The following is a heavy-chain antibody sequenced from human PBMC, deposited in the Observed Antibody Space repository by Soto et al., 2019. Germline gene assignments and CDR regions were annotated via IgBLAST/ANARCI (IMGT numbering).Heavy chain of an antibody. J-gene: IGHJ6*02. V-gene: IGHV3-33*01. D-gene: IGHD3-10*01. CDR1: DFAFRLHG. CDR2: IWHDGTRK. CDR3: ARDRSSSYSYAMDL. Sequence: QVHLVASGGGVVQTGGSLTLSCSVSDFAFRLHGIHWVRHTPGKGLEWVAMIWHDGTRKYFRDSVRGRFTISRDSAKNKVYLQMNNLRGDDSALYFCARDRSSSYSYAMDLWGQGTTVTVSS.